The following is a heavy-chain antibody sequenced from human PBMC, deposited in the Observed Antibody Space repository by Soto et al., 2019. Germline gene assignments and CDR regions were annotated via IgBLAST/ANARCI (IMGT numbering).Heavy chain of an antibody. CDR3: AKDRRAGGNYGLYSDF. D-gene: IGHD1-7*01. Sequence: EVQLLESGGGLVQPGGSLTLSCAASGFTFSSYGMTWVRQAPGKGLEWVSFSSATGSGRYYADSVKGRFTISRDNSKNPLYLQMSSLRADDTAVYYCAKDRRAGGNYGLYSDFWGQGALVIVSS. CDR1: GFTFSSYG. J-gene: IGHJ4*02. V-gene: IGHV3-23*01. CDR2: SSATGSGR.